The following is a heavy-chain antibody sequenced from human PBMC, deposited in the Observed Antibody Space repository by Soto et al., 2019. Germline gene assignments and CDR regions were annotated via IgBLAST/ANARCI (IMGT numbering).Heavy chain of an antibody. CDR3: AKTDAGY. CDR2: IVGSGGST. J-gene: IGHJ4*02. Sequence: LRLSCAASGFTFSSYAMSWVRQARGKGLEWVSTIVGSGGSTYYADSVKGRFTISRDNSKNTLYLQMNSLRAEDTALYYCAKTDAGYWGQGTLVTVSS. V-gene: IGHV3-23*01. CDR1: GFTFSSYA.